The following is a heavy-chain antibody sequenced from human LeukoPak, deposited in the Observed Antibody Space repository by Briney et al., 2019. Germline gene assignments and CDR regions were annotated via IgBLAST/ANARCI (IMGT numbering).Heavy chain of an antibody. CDR2: INPNSGGT. V-gene: IGHV1-2*02. Sequence: GASVKVSCKASGYTFTGYYMHWVRQAPGQGLEWMGWINPNSGGTNYAQKFQGRVTMTRDTSISTAYMELSGLRSDDTAVYYCARWGTVVTPAFGAFDIWGQGTMVTVSS. J-gene: IGHJ3*02. CDR1: GYTFTGYY. CDR3: ARWGTVVTPAFGAFDI. D-gene: IGHD4-23*01.